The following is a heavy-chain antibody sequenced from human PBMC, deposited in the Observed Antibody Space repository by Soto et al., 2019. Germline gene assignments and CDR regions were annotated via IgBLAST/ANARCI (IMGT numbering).Heavy chain of an antibody. J-gene: IGHJ5*02. CDR2: MNPNSGNT. Sequence: ASVKVSCNAAGYTFTNCDINWVRQATGQGLEWMGWMNPNSGNTAYAQKFQGRVTMTRNTSISTAYMELSSLRSEDTAVYYCAREKEGSGFDPWGQGTLVTVSS. CDR1: GYTFTNCD. CDR3: AREKEGSGFDP. V-gene: IGHV1-8*01.